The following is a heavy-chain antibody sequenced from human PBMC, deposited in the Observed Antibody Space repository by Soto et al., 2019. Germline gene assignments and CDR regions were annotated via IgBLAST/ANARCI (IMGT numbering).Heavy chain of an antibody. V-gene: IGHV1-69*12. CDR3: ARVFPGRPTRFDY. CDR2: IIPIFGTA. Sequence: QVQLVQSGAEVKKPGSSVKVSCKASGGTFSSYAISWVRQAPGQGLEWMGGIIPIFGTANYAQKFQGRVTITADESTSTDYTEQSSLRPKDTAVYYGARVFPGRPTRFDYWGQGTLVTVSS. J-gene: IGHJ4*02. CDR1: GGTFSSYA.